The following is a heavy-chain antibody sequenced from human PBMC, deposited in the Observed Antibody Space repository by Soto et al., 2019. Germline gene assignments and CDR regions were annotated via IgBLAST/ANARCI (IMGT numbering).Heavy chain of an antibody. J-gene: IGHJ6*02. CDR2: MAYDGSNE. Sequence: GGSLRLSCAASGFTFSSFGIHWVRQAPGKGLEWVAVMAYDGSNEYYADSVRGRFTISRDNSKSTVYLQMNSLRPEDTAVYYCAKNTVGLSRYYYYGMDVWGQGTTVTVSS. CDR1: GFTFSSFG. V-gene: IGHV3-30*18. D-gene: IGHD5-12*01. CDR3: AKNTVGLSRYYYYGMDV.